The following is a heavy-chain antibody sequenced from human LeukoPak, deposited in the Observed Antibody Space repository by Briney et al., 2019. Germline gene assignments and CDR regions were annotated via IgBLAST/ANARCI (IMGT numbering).Heavy chain of an antibody. CDR2: IYYSGST. CDR1: GVSISTSC. V-gene: IGHV4-39*07. J-gene: IGHJ3*02. CDR3: ARGQWLGPFDI. Sequence: PSETLSLTCTVSGVSISTSCWSWIRQPPGKGLEWIGSIYYSGSTYYNPSLKSRVTISVDTSKNQFSLKLSSVTAADTAVYYCARGQWLGPFDIWGQGTMVTVSS. D-gene: IGHD5-12*01.